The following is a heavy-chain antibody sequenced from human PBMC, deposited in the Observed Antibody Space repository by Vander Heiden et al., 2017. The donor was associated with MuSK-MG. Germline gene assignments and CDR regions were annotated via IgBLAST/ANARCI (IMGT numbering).Heavy chain of an antibody. CDR3: AKKVGSGDWYYYMDV. CDR2: ISGSGGST. Sequence: EEQLLESGGGLAQPGGSLRLSCAASGFTFSTYAMTWVRQAPGKGLEWVSGISGSGGSTYYADSVKGRFTISRDDSNNTLYMQMNRLRAEDTAVYYCAKKVGSGDWYYYMDVWGKGTTVTVSS. V-gene: IGHV3-23*01. CDR1: GFTFSTYA. D-gene: IGHD2-21*01. J-gene: IGHJ6*03.